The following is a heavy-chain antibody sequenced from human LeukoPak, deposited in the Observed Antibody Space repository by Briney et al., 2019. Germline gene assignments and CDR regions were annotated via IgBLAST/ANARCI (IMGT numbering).Heavy chain of an antibody. CDR3: ARDNPWNWFDP. CDR2: IYHSGSS. J-gene: IGHJ5*02. V-gene: IGHV4-30-2*01. Sequence: PSQTLSLTCTVSGDSNSSGGYYWSWLRQPPGKGLEWIGYIYHSGSSSYSPSLKSRVTISVDRSRNQFSLKLTSVTAADTAVYFCARDNPWNWFDPWGQGTLVTVSS. CDR1: GDSNSSGGYY.